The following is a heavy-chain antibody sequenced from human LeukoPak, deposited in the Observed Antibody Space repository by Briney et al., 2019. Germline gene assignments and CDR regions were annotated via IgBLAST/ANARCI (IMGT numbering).Heavy chain of an antibody. V-gene: IGHV3-30-3*01. J-gene: IGHJ4*02. Sequence: PGRSLRLSCAASGFTFSSYAMHWVRQAPGKGLEWVAVISYDGSNKYYADSVKGRFTISRDNSKNTLYLQMNSLRAEDTAVYYCARDLGLYSVYGIDYWGQGTLVTVSS. CDR3: ARDLGLYSVYGIDY. CDR1: GFTFSSYA. D-gene: IGHD5/OR15-5a*01. CDR2: ISYDGSNK.